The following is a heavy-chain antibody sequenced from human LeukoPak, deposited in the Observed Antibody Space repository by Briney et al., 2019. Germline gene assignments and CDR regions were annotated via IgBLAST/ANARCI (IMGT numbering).Heavy chain of an antibody. CDR3: ARVVRGAAAGNNWFDP. D-gene: IGHD6-13*01. Sequence: ASVKVSCKASGYTFTGSYMHWVRQAPGQGLEWMGWINPNSGGTNYAQKFQVRVTMTRDTSISTAYMELSRLRSDDTAVYYCARVVRGAAAGNNWFDPWGQGTLVTVSS. J-gene: IGHJ5*02. CDR1: GYTFTGSY. V-gene: IGHV1-2*02. CDR2: INPNSGGT.